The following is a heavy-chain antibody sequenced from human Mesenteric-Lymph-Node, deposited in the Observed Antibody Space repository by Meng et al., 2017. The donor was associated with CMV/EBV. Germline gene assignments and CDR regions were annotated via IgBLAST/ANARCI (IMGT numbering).Heavy chain of an antibody. J-gene: IGHJ4*02. CDR3: ARDGNGDYSWFDY. CDR1: TFTFSNHW. CDR2: IKQDGSEK. D-gene: IGHD4-17*01. V-gene: IGHV3-7*01. Sequence: GESLKISCVASTFTFSNHWMNWVRQAPGKGLEWVANIKQDGSEKYYVDSVKGRFTISRDTAKNSLYLQMNSLRAEDTAVYYCARDGNGDYSWFDYWGQGTLVTVSS.